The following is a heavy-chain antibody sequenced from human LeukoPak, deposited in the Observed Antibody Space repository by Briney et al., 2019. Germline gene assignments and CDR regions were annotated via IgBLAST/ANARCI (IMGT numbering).Heavy chain of an antibody. J-gene: IGHJ6*02. Sequence: PERSLRLSCAASGFTFSSYAMHWVRQAPGKGLEWVAVISYDGGNKFYADSVKGRFTIFRDNSKNTVSLQMNSLRTEDTAVYFCARVDSSGWLIYGMDVWGQGTTVTVSS. V-gene: IGHV3-30-3*01. CDR3: ARVDSSGWLIYGMDV. CDR2: ISYDGGNK. CDR1: GFTFSSYA. D-gene: IGHD6-19*01.